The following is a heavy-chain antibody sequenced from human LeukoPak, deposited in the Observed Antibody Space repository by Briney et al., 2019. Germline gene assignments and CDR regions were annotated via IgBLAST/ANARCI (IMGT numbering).Heavy chain of an antibody. CDR2: INTNTGNP. D-gene: IGHD2-21*02. CDR1: GYTFTSYD. Sequence: GASVKVSCKASGYTFTSYDINWVRQATGQGLEWMGWINTNTGNPTYAQGFTGRFVFSLDTSVSTAYLQISSLKAEDTAVYYCAREDCGGDCYSYYWGQGTLVTVSS. CDR3: AREDCGGDCYSYY. J-gene: IGHJ4*02. V-gene: IGHV7-4-1*02.